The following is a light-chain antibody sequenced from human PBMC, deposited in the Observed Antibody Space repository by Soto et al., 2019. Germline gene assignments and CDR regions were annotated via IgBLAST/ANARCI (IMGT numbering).Light chain of an antibody. J-gene: IGKJ5*01. Sequence: TQPPYASGSLGERATINCKSSQSVLYSSNNKNYLAWYQQKPGQPPKLLIYWASIRDSGVPNRFSGGGSGTDFTLTISSLQAADVAVYYCQQYYSTPRTFGQGTRLEIK. CDR1: QSVLYSSNNKNY. CDR3: QQYYSTPRT. V-gene: IGKV4-1*01. CDR2: WAS.